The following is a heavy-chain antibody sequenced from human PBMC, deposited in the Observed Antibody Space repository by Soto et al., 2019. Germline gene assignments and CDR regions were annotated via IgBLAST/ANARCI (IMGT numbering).Heavy chain of an antibody. D-gene: IGHD4-4*01. Sequence: PGGSLRLSCAGSGFTFSNYWMTWVRQAPGKGLEWVANIKRDGSEKYYADSVKGRFTISRDNSKSTLYLQMNSLRAEDTAVYYCAKDESRRNRRYFDLWGRGTLVTVSS. V-gene: IGHV3-7*03. CDR3: AKDESRRNRRYFDL. J-gene: IGHJ2*01. CDR1: GFTFSNYW. CDR2: IKRDGSEK.